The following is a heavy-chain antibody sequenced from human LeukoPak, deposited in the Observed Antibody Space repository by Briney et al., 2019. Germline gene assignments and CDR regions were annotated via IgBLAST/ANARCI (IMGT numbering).Heavy chain of an antibody. D-gene: IGHD2-15*01. Sequence: PGGSLRLSCAASGFTFSSYAMSWVRQTPGKGLEWVAVIWYDGSNKYYADSVKGRFTISRDNSKNTLYLQMNSLRAEDTAVYYCAKEDTFCSGASCYYHALDYWGQGTLVTVSS. CDR1: GFTFSSYA. V-gene: IGHV3-33*06. CDR2: IWYDGSNK. CDR3: AKEDTFCSGASCYYHALDY. J-gene: IGHJ4*02.